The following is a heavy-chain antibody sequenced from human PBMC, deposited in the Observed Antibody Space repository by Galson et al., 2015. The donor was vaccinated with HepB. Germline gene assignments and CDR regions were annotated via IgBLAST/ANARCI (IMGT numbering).Heavy chain of an antibody. V-gene: IGHV3-30*18. J-gene: IGHJ4*02. CDR1: GFTFSAYG. D-gene: IGHD6-19*01. Sequence: SLRLSCAASGFTFSAYGMHWVRQAPGKGLDWVAGITYDGGSHYYADSVKGRVTISRDNLKNTLCLQMSSLRPEDTAVYYCAKVATRGQWLARWNFDYWGQGILVTVSS. CDR2: ITYDGGSH. CDR3: AKVATRGQWLARWNFDY.